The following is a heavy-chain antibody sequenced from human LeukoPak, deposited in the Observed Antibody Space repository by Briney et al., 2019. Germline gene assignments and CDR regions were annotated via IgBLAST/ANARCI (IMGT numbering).Heavy chain of an antibody. J-gene: IGHJ4*02. CDR2: ISSSSSYI. D-gene: IGHD4-17*01. CDR1: GFTFSSCA. Sequence: GGSLRLSCAASGFTFSSCAMSWVRQAPGKGLEWVSSISSSSSYIYYADSVKGRFTISRDNAKNSLYLQMNSLRAEDTAVYYCARATSDYGDYGFDYWGQGTLVTVSS. V-gene: IGHV3-21*01. CDR3: ARATSDYGDYGFDY.